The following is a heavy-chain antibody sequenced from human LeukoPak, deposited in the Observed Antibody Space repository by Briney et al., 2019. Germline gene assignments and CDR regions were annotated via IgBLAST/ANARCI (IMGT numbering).Heavy chain of an antibody. V-gene: IGHV3-33*01. CDR3: ARDREQWLARSFDY. Sequence: PGGSLRLSCAASGFIFSSYGLHWVRQAPGKGLEWVANIWYDGSNKNYADSVRGRFTISRDNSKNTLYLQIDSLRAEDTAVYYCARDREQWLARSFDYWGQGTLVTVSS. D-gene: IGHD6-19*01. J-gene: IGHJ4*02. CDR2: IWYDGSNK. CDR1: GFIFSSYG.